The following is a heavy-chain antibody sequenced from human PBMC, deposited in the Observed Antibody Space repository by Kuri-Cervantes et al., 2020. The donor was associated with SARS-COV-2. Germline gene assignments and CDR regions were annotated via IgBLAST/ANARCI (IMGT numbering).Heavy chain of an antibody. CDR2: IYYSEST. CDR3: ASEYSTTTFRPAGNSYNKYFDY. V-gene: IGHV4-39*07. CDR1: GGSISTSSYY. Sequence: SETLSPTSTVSGGSISTSSYYWVWLRQPPGMGLEWSGGIYYSESTYYNSTHKSRVTVSVDTSKNQCSLKVKSVTAADTAIYHCASEYSTTTFRPAGNSYNKYFDYWGQGTQVTVSS. J-gene: IGHJ4*02. D-gene: IGHD2-2*01.